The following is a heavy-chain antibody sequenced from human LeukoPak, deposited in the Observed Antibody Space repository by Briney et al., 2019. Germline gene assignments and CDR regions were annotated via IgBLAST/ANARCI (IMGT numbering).Heavy chain of an antibody. CDR2: IYYSGST. Sequence: PSETLSLTCTISGGSISRYYWTWIRQPPGKGLEWIGYIYYSGSTKYNPSLKSRVTISVDTSKNQFSLKLSSVTAADTAVYYCARLKGPGEYYFDYWGQGTLVTVSS. V-gene: IGHV4-59*08. D-gene: IGHD3-10*01. CDR3: ARLKGPGEYYFDY. CDR1: GGSISRYY. J-gene: IGHJ4*02.